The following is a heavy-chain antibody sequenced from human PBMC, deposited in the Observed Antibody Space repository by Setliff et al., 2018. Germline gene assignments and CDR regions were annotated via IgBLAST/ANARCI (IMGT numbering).Heavy chain of an antibody. CDR2: IYTNRTT. D-gene: IGHD3-10*01. CDR1: GGSISSYF. Sequence: SETLSLTCTVSGGSISSYFWTWVRQPAGKGLEWIGRIYTNRTTNYNPSLKSRVTMSVDTSKNHFSRELSSVTAADTAVYYCAREDASGSARRFVPWGQGTLVTVSS. J-gene: IGHJ5*02. CDR3: AREDASGSARRFVP. V-gene: IGHV4-4*07.